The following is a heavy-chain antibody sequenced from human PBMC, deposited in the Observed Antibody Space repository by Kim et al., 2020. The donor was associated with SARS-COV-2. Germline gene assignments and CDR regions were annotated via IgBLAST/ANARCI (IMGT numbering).Heavy chain of an antibody. Sequence: SETLSLTCTVSGGSISSYYWSWIRQPPGKGLEWIGYIYYSGSTNYNPSLKSRVTISVDTSKNQFSLKLGSVTAADTAVYYCARLRFLEWLDPGPKFDPWGQGTLVTVSS. J-gene: IGHJ5*02. CDR3: ARLRFLEWLDPGPKFDP. CDR1: GGSISSYY. D-gene: IGHD3-3*01. V-gene: IGHV4-59*08. CDR2: IYYSGST.